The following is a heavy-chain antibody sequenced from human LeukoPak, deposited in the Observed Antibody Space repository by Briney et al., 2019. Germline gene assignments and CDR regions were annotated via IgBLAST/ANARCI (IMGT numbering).Heavy chain of an antibody. V-gene: IGHV4-4*02. CDR2: IYHAGNT. Sequence: PSETLSLTCAVSGGSISSNNWWSWVRQPPGKGLEWIGEIYHAGNTNYNPSLKSRVTISVDKSKNQFSLNLSSVTAADTAVYYCAGHREYGQGYWGQGTLVTVPS. CDR3: AGHREYGQGY. D-gene: IGHD2/OR15-2a*01. CDR1: GGSISSNNW. J-gene: IGHJ4*02.